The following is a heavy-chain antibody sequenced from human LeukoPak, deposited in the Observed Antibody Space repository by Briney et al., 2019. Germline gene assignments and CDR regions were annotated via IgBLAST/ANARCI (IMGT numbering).Heavy chain of an antibody. CDR3: ARGGNYYYDSSGYYYFDY. Sequence: AGGSLRLSCAASGFTFSSYWMSWVRQAPGKGLEWVANIKQDGSEKYYADSVKGRFTISRDNYKNTLYLQMNSLRAEDTAVYYCARGGNYYYDSSGYYYFDYWGQGTLVTVSS. V-gene: IGHV3-7*04. CDR1: GFTFSSYW. CDR2: IKQDGSEK. J-gene: IGHJ4*02. D-gene: IGHD3-22*01.